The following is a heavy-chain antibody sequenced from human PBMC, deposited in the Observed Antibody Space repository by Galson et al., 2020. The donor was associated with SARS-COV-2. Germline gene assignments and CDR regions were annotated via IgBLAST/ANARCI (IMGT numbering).Heavy chain of an antibody. CDR1: ADSITSGGYY. J-gene: IGHJ4*02. V-gene: IGHV4-31*01. D-gene: IGHD6-13*01. CDR2: TYYSGTT. CDR3: ARVVAAVGTAADFDY. Sequence: SETLSLTCTVSADSITSGGYYWNWVRQRPGKGLEWTGYTYYSGTTYYNPSPKSLFTISLDTSKNQFSLKVSSVTAADTAVYDCARVVAAVGTAADFDYWGQGIRVTVSS.